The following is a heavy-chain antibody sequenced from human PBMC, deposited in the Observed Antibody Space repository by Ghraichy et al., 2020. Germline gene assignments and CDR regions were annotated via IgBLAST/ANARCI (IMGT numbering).Heavy chain of an antibody. J-gene: IGHJ5*02. V-gene: IGHV3-23*01. Sequence: GGSLRLSCAASGFTFSSFAMSWVRQAPGKGLEWVSSMSGSGSITYHAESAKGRFTISRDNSKNTLYLQVNSLRAEDTAVYYCARVAVGATRGWFDPWGQGTLVTVSS. D-gene: IGHD1-26*01. CDR2: MSGSGSIT. CDR3: ARVAVGATRGWFDP. CDR1: GFTFSSFA.